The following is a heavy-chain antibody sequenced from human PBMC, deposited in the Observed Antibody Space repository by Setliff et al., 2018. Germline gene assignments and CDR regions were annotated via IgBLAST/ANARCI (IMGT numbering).Heavy chain of an antibody. V-gene: IGHV3-48*03. CDR3: ARAQAAYNWNYFVLGY. Sequence: QPGGSLRLSCAASGFTFSSYEMNWVRQAPGKGLEWFSYISSSGSTIYYADSVKGRFTISRDNAKNSLYLQMNSLRAEDTAVYYCARAQAAYNWNYFVLGYWGQGTLVTVSS. J-gene: IGHJ4*02. CDR2: ISSSGSTI. D-gene: IGHD1-7*01. CDR1: GFTFSSYE.